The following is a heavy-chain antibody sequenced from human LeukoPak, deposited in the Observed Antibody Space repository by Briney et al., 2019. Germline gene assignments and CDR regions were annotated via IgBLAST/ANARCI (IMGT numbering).Heavy chain of an antibody. D-gene: IGHD6-13*01. CDR3: ARDSSSSCFDY. J-gene: IGHJ4*02. CDR1: GFTFTSFW. CDR2: ISQDGSEK. V-gene: IGHV3-7*01. Sequence: GGSLRLSCAASGFTFTSFWMSWVRQAPGKGLEWVANISQDGSEKYYVDSVKGRFTISRDNAKNSLYLQMNSLRAGDTAVYYCARDSSSSCFDYWGQGTLVTVSS.